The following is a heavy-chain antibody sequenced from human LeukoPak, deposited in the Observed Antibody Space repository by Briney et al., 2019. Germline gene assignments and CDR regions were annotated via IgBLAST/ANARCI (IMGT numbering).Heavy chain of an antibody. CDR1: GDSVSSNSAA. D-gene: IGHD3-10*01. V-gene: IGHV6-1*01. CDR2: TYYRSKWNN. CDR3: ARARGYFDL. Sequence: SHTLSLTCAISGDSVSSNSAAWSWIRQSPSRGLEWLGRTYYRSKWNNNYAIYVKSRITINPDTSKNQFSLQLNSVTPEDTGVYYCARARGYFDLWGRGTLVTVSS. J-gene: IGHJ2*01.